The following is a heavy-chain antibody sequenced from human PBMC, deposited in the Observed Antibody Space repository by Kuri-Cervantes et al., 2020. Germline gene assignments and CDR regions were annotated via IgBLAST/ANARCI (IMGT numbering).Heavy chain of an antibody. D-gene: IGHD5-24*01. CDR1: GFTFSSYA. Sequence: GESLKISCAASGFTFSSYAMSWVRQAPGKGLEWVSSISSSSRYIQYADSVKGRFTISRDNANNSLYLQMNSLRAGDTALYYCVRGRYNYALPFDYWGQGALVTVSS. J-gene: IGHJ4*02. V-gene: IGHV3-21*03. CDR2: ISSSSRYI. CDR3: VRGRYNYALPFDY.